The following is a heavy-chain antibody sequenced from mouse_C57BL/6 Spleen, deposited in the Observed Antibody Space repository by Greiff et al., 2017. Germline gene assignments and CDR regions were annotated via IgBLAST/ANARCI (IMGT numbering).Heavy chain of an antibody. CDR1: GYTFTSYW. Sequence: QVQLQQPGAELVKPGASVKLSCKASGYTFTSYWMHWVKQRPGQGLEWIGMIHPNSGSTNYNEKFKSKATLTVDKSSSTAYMQLSSLTSEDSAVYYCARGSSQVPYYAMDYWGQGTSVTVSS. CDR2: IHPNSGST. J-gene: IGHJ4*01. D-gene: IGHD1-1*01. V-gene: IGHV1-64*01. CDR3: ARGSSQVPYYAMDY.